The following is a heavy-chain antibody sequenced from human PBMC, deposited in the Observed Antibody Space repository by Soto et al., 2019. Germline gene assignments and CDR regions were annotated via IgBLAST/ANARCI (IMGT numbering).Heavy chain of an antibody. CDR2: IYYSGST. J-gene: IGHJ5*02. V-gene: IGHV4-39*01. CDR3: ASPKIAFYNWFEP. CDR1: GGSISSSSYY. Sequence: SETLSLTCTVSGGSISSSSYYWGWIRQPPGKGLEWIGSIYYSGSTYYNPSLKSRVTISVDTSKNQFSLKLSSVTAADTAVYYCASPKIAFYNWFEPWGQGTLVTVSS. D-gene: IGHD3-3*02.